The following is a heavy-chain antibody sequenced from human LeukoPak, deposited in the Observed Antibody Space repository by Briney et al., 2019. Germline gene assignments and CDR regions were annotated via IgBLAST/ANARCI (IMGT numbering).Heavy chain of an antibody. CDR2: INHSGST. D-gene: IGHD3-22*01. J-gene: IGHJ6*03. CDR1: GGSFSGYY. CDR3: ARGRIDSSGYYYGLRASYYYYYYMDV. Sequence: SETLSLTCAVYGGSFSGYYWSWIRQPPGKGLEWIGEINHSGSTNYNPSLKSRVTISVDTSKNQFSLKLSSVTAADTAVYYCARGRIDSSGYYYGLRASYYYYYYMDVWGKGTTVTVSS. V-gene: IGHV4-34*01.